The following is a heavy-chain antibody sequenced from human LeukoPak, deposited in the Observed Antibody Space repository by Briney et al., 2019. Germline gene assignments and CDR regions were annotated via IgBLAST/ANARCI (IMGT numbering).Heavy chain of an antibody. V-gene: IGHV3-9*01. CDR1: GFTFDDYA. D-gene: IGHD1-26*01. CDR3: AKALKPVGLFDY. J-gene: IGHJ4*02. CDR2: ISWNSGSI. Sequence: GGSLRLSCAASGFTFDDYAIHWVRQAPGKGLEWVSGISWNSGSIGYADSVKGRFTISRDNAKNSLYLQMNSLRAEDTALYYCAKALKPVGLFDYWGQGTLVTVSS.